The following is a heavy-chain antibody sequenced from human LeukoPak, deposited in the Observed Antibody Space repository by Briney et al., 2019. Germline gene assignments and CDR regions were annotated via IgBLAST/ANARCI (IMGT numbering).Heavy chain of an antibody. J-gene: IGHJ5*02. D-gene: IGHD1-7*01. CDR1: GGSISSSNYY. Sequence: SETLSLTCTVSGGSISSSNYYWGWIRQPPGKGLEWIGSIYYSGNTYYNPSLKSRVTISVDTSKNQFSLKLSSVTAADTAVYYWARRNWNYENWFDPWGQGTLVTVSS. CDR2: IYYSGNT. V-gene: IGHV4-39*01. CDR3: ARRNWNYENWFDP.